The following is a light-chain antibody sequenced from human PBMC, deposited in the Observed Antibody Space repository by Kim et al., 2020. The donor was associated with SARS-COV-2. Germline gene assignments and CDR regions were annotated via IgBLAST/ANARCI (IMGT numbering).Light chain of an antibody. CDR2: DDY. CDR1: SSNIGTNY. Sequence: GQKVTISCSGSSSNIGTNYMSWYQQVPGTAPKLLIYDDYKRPSGIPDRFSGSKSGTSATLGITGLQTGDETDYYCGTWDGRLSAWVFGGGTQLTV. V-gene: IGLV1-51*01. J-gene: IGLJ3*02. CDR3: GTWDGRLSAWV.